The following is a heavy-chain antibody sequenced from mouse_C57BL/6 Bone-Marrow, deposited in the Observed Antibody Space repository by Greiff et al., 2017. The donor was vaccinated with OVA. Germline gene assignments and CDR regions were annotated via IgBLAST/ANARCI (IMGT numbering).Heavy chain of an antibody. J-gene: IGHJ3*01. D-gene: IGHD2-12*01. V-gene: IGHV1-82*01. CDR3: ARRMYRAWFAY. CDR2: IYPGDGDT. CDR1: GYAFSSSW. Sequence: QVQLQQSGPELVKPGASVKISCKASGYAFSSSWMNWVKQRPGKGLEWIGRIYPGDGDTNYNGKFKGKATLTADKSSSTAYMQLSSLTSEDSAVYFCARRMYRAWFAYGGQGTRVTVSA.